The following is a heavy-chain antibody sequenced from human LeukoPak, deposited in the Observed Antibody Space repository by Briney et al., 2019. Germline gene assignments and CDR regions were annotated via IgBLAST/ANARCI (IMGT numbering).Heavy chain of an antibody. Sequence: GGSLRLSCATSGFTFSSYAMTWVRQAPGKGLEWVSSISSGGDTTYYADSVKGRFTVSRDNSKSMLYLQMKSLRVEDTAVYYCVTQTYSGSNKYYFDYWGQGTLVTVSS. CDR1: GFTFSSYA. CDR3: VTQTYSGSNKYYFDY. J-gene: IGHJ4*02. D-gene: IGHD1-26*01. CDR2: ISSGGDTT. V-gene: IGHV3-23*01.